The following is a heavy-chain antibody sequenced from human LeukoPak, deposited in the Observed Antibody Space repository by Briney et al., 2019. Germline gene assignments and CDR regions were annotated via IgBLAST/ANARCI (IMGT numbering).Heavy chain of an antibody. D-gene: IGHD2-2*01. J-gene: IGHJ1*01. CDR2: IIPILGIA. V-gene: IGHV1-69*04. CDR3: ARDGVPGRFAEYFQH. CDR1: GGTFSSYA. Sequence: ASVKVSCKASGGTFSSYAISWVRQAPGQGLEWMGRIIPILGIANYAQKFQGRVTITADESTSTAYMELSSLRSEDTAVYYCARDGVPGRFAEYFQHWGQGTLVTVSS.